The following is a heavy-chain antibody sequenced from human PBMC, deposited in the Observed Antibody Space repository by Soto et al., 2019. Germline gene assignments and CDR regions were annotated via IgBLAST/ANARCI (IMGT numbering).Heavy chain of an antibody. CDR2: IDPSDSYT. J-gene: IGHJ4*02. CDR3: ARRNYDILTGYQEFDY. Sequence: GESLKISCKGSGYSFTSYWISWVRQMPGKGLEWMGRIDPSDSYTNYSPSFQGHVTISADKSISTAYLQWSSLKASDTAMYYCARRNYDILTGYQEFDYWGQGTLVTVSS. V-gene: IGHV5-10-1*01. D-gene: IGHD3-9*01. CDR1: GYSFTSYW.